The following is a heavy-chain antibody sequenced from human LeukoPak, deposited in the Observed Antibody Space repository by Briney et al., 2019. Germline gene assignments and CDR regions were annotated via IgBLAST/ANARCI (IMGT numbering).Heavy chain of an antibody. CDR1: GGSFSGYY. V-gene: IGHV4-34*01. Sequence: PSETLSLTCAVYGGSFSGYYWSWIRQRPGKGLEWIGEINHSGSTNYNPSLKSRVIISVDTSKNQFSLKLSSVTAADTAVYYCARPSYGSGSSLTYWGQGTLVTVSS. CDR2: INHSGST. D-gene: IGHD3-10*01. CDR3: ARPSYGSGSSLTY. J-gene: IGHJ4*02.